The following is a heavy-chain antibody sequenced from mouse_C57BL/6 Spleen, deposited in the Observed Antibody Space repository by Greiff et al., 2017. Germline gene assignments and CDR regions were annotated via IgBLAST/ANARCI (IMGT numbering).Heavy chain of an antibody. Sequence: VQLQQSGAELVRPGASVKLSCTASGFHIKDYYMHWVKQRPEQGLEWIGRIDPEDGDTEYAPKFQGKATMTADTSSNTAYLQLSSLTSEDTAVYYCTTAYYYYGSSYVGYFDVWGTGTTVTVSS. J-gene: IGHJ1*03. CDR3: TTAYYYYGSSYVGYFDV. CDR2: IDPEDGDT. CDR1: GFHIKDYY. V-gene: IGHV14-1*01. D-gene: IGHD1-1*01.